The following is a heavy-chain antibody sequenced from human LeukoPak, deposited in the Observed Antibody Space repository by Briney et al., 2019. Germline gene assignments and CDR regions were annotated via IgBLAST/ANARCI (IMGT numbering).Heavy chain of an antibody. D-gene: IGHD3-3*01. Sequence: SETLSLTCAVYGGSFSGYYWSWIRQPPGKGLEWIGEINHSGSTNYNPSLKSRVTISVDTSKNQFSLKLSSVTAADTAVYYCARGFWSGYHYYYYYMDVWGKGTTVTVSS. CDR2: INHSGST. J-gene: IGHJ6*03. CDR1: GGSFSGYY. CDR3: ARGFWSGYHYYYYYMDV. V-gene: IGHV4-34*01.